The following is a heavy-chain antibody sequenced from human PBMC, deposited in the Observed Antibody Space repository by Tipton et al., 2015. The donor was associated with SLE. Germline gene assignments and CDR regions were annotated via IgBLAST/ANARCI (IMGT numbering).Heavy chain of an antibody. J-gene: IGHJ4*02. CDR1: GDSINSHF. CDR2: IYHTGST. Sequence: TLSLTCTVSGDSINSHFWSWIRQPPGKGLEWIGNIYHTGSTYYNPSLRSRVTISVDTSKNQFSLNLKSVTAADTAVYYCARDGFRFLEWPDGDYWGQGTLVTVSS. CDR3: ARDGFRFLEWPDGDY. D-gene: IGHD3-3*01. V-gene: IGHV4-59*11.